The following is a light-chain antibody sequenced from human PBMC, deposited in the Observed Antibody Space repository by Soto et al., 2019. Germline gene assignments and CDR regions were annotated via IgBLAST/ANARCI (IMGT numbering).Light chain of an antibody. CDR2: AAS. V-gene: IGKV3-15*01. Sequence: ETVMTQSPATLSVSPGERATLSCRASQSVADNYLAWYQQKPGQAPRLLIYAASTRATGIPARFSGSGSGTEFTLTINSLQSEDFAVYYCQQYNNWPRTFGQGTKVDIK. J-gene: IGKJ1*01. CDR3: QQYNNWPRT. CDR1: QSVADN.